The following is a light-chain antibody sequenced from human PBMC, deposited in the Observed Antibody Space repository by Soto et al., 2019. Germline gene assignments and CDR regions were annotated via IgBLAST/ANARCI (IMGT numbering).Light chain of an antibody. CDR3: SSYRTSSTDV. V-gene: IGLV2-14*01. Sequence: QSALTQPASVSGSPGQSITISCTGTSSDVGNYNYVSWYQQYPGQAPKLIIYEVTYRTSGVPDRFSASKSGNTASLTISGLQAGDEADYYCSSYRTSSTDVFGTGTKLTVL. CDR1: SSDVGNYNY. CDR2: EVT. J-gene: IGLJ1*01.